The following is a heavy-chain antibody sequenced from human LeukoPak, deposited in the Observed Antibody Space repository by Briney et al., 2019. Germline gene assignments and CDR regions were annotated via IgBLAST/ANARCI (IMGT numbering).Heavy chain of an antibody. CDR2: IKEDGSEK. J-gene: IGHJ4*02. D-gene: IGHD5-24*01. V-gene: IGHV3-7*03. Sequence: GGSLRLSCAASGFIFSNYWMTWVRQAPGKGLEWVANIKEDGSEKYYVDSVKGRFTISRDNAKNSLFLQMNSLSAEDAAVYYCVKDDGWVQYANWGQGTLVTVSS. CDR3: VKDDGWVQYAN. CDR1: GFIFSNYW.